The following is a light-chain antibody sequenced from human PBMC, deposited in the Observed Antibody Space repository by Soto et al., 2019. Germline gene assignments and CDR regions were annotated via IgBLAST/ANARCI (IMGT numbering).Light chain of an antibody. CDR3: QQYQRWPPLT. CDR1: ENINSN. CDR2: GAV. J-gene: IGKJ5*01. V-gene: IGKV3-15*01. Sequence: DIQMTQSPATLSVSPGERVTLSCRASENINSNLAWYKQKGGQAPRLLIFGAVTRATGVPVRFSGSGSGTEFTPIINSLETEDFAIYYCQQYQRWPPLTFGQGTRLEI.